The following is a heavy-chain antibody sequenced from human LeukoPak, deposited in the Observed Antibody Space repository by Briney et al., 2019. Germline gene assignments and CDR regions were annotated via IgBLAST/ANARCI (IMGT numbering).Heavy chain of an antibody. CDR3: AREGSSWYESAFDI. CDR1: GFTFSSYE. Sequence: QPGGSLRLSCAASGFTFSSYEMNWVRQAPGKGLEWVANIKQDGSEKYYVDSVKGRFTISRDNAKNSLYLQMNSLRAEDTAVYYCAREGSSWYESAFDIWGQGTMVTVSS. J-gene: IGHJ3*02. D-gene: IGHD1-14*01. V-gene: IGHV3-7*03. CDR2: IKQDGSEK.